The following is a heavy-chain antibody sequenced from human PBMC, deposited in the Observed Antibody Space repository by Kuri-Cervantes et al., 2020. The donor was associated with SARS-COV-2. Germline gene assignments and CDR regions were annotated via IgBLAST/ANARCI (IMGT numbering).Heavy chain of an antibody. CDR3: AKDSNDFWSGGGWHYYYYYMDV. CDR2: IRYDGSNK. D-gene: IGHD3-3*01. Sequence: GESLKISCAASGFTFSSYGMHWVRQAPGKGLEWVAFIRYDGSNKYYADSVKGRFTISRDNSKNTLYLQMNSLRAEDTAVYYCAKDSNDFWSGGGWHYYYYYMDVWGKGTTVTVSS. V-gene: IGHV3-30*02. J-gene: IGHJ6*03. CDR1: GFTFSSYG.